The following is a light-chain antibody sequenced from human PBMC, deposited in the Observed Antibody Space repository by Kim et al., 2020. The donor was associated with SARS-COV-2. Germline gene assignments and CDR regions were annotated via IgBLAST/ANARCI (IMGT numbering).Light chain of an antibody. J-gene: IGKJ4*01. CDR2: DAS. Sequence: YPGERATLSCRASQSVGSNYLAWYQQKPGQAPRLLIYDASNRATDIPDRFSGSGSGTDFTLTISRLEPEDYAVYFCQQYGGSPLTFGGGTKVDIK. CDR3: QQYGGSPLT. CDR1: QSVGSNY. V-gene: IGKV3-20*01.